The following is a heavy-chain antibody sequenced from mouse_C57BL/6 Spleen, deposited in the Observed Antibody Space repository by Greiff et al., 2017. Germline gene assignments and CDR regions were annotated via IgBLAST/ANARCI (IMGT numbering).Heavy chain of an antibody. D-gene: IGHD4-1*02. V-gene: IGHV5-6*01. J-gene: IGHJ2*01. CDR3: ARLNWDEGYFDY. CDR2: ISSGGSYT. Sequence: EVQVVESGGDLVKPGGSLKLSCAASGFTFSSYGMSWVRQTPDKRLEWVATISSGGSYTYYPDSVKGRFTISRDKAKNTLYLQMSSLKSEDTAMYYCARLNWDEGYFDYWGQGTTLTVSS. CDR1: GFTFSSYG.